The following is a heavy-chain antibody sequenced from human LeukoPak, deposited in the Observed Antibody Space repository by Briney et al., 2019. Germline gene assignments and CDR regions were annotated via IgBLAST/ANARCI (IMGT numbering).Heavy chain of an antibody. CDR2: IGGSGGST. Sequence: GGSLRLSCAASGFTFSSYAMSWVRQAPGKGLEWVSAIGGSGGSTYYADSVKGRFTISRDNPKKTLYLQMNSLRSEDTAMYYCARVQGGGYRTADYWGQGTLVTVSS. D-gene: IGHD6-19*01. CDR1: GFTFSSYA. V-gene: IGHV3-23*01. J-gene: IGHJ4*02. CDR3: ARVQGGGYRTADY.